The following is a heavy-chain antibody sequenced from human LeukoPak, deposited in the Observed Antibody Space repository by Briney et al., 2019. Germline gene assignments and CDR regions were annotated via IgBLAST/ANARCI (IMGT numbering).Heavy chain of an antibody. CDR3: ARDPRERDPNPDY. CDR2: ISSSSSYI. CDR1: GFTFSSYS. J-gene: IGHJ4*02. D-gene: IGHD2-21*02. Sequence: GGSLRLSCAASGFTFSSYSMNWVRQAPGKGLEWVSSISSSSSYIYYADSVKGRFTISRDNAKNSLYLQMNSLRAEDTAVYCCARDPRERDPNPDYWGQGTLVTVSS. V-gene: IGHV3-21*01.